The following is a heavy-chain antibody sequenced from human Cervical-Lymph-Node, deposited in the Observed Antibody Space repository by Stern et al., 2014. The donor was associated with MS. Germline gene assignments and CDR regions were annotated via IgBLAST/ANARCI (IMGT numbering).Heavy chain of an antibody. Sequence: EVQLVESGGTLVQPGGSLRLSCAASGFTFSSYAMSWVRQAPGKGLEWVSVISGSDGSTFSADSVKGRFTISRDNSKNTLFLQMNSLRAEDTAVYYCAKVYGSGPFDYWGQGTLVTVSS. J-gene: IGHJ4*02. CDR2: ISGSDGST. D-gene: IGHD6-19*01. V-gene: IGHV3-23*04. CDR1: GFTFSSYA. CDR3: AKVYGSGPFDY.